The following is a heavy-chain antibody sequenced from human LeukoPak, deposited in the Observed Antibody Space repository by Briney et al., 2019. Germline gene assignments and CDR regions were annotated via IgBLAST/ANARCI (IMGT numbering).Heavy chain of an antibody. CDR2: INPKSGGT. CDR1: GYTFSDYY. V-gene: IGHV1-2*06. J-gene: IGHJ5*02. Sequence: PGASVKVSCKASGYTFSDYYMHWVRQAPGLGLEWMGRINPKSGGTNFAQKFQGRVTMTRDTSISTAYMELSRLTSDDTAVYYCAAGFCTTTSCSGNWFDPWGQGTLVTVSS. CDR3: AAGFCTTTSCSGNWFDP. D-gene: IGHD2-2*01.